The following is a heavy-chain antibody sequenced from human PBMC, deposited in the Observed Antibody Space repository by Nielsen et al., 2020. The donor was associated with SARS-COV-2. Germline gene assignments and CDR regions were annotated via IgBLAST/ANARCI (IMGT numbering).Heavy chain of an antibody. Sequence: GESLKISCAASGFTFSSYGMHWVRQAPGKGLEWVAAIWYDGSNKYYADSVKGRFTISRDNSKNTLYLQMNSLRAEDTAVYYCARDPSNYYGSGSYYTVYYYYGMDVWGQGTTVTVSS. CDR2: IWYDGSNK. J-gene: IGHJ6*02. CDR3: ARDPSNYYGSGSYYTVYYYYGMDV. V-gene: IGHV3-33*08. D-gene: IGHD3-10*01. CDR1: GFTFSSYG.